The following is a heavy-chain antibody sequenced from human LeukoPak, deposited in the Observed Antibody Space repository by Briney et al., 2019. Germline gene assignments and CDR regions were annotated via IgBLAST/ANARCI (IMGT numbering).Heavy chain of an antibody. V-gene: IGHV3-23*01. D-gene: IGHD2-15*01. Sequence: PGGSLRLSCAASGFTFSSYGMSWVRQAPGKGLEWGSAIGGSGGSTYYADSVKGRFTISRDNSKNTLYLQMNSLRAEDTALYYCPKDRWQLSPDYYYMDVWGNGTTVTVSS. CDR2: IGGSGGST. CDR1: GFTFSSYG. J-gene: IGHJ6*03. CDR3: PKDRWQLSPDYYYMDV.